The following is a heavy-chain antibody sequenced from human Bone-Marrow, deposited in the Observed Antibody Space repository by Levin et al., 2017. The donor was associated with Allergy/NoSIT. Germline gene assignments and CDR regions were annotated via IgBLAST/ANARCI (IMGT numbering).Heavy chain of an antibody. J-gene: IGHJ4*02. CDR3: ARAASDYYGGYYFDY. CDR1: GGSIGTYY. V-gene: IGHV4-59*01. Sequence: PSETLSLTCTVSGGSIGTYYWSWIRQPPGKGLEWIGYIYYRGSTNYNPSLKSRVTISVDTSKNHLSLRLSSVTAADTAVYYCARAASDYYGGYYFDYWGQGILVTVSS. D-gene: IGHD2-21*01. CDR2: IYYRGST.